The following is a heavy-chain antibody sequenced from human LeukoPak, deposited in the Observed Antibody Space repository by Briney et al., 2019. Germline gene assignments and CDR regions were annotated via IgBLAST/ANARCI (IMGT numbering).Heavy chain of an antibody. CDR2: IKSKTDGGTT. CDR3: TTRFIRQGYYYYMDV. Sequence: GGSLRLSCAASGFTFSNAWMSWVRQAPGKGLEWVGRIKSKTDGGTTDYAAPVKGRFTISRDDSKNTLYLQMNSLKTEDTAVYYCTTRFIRQGYYYYMDVWGKGTTVTVSS. D-gene: IGHD3-16*01. V-gene: IGHV3-15*01. J-gene: IGHJ6*03. CDR1: GFTFSNAW.